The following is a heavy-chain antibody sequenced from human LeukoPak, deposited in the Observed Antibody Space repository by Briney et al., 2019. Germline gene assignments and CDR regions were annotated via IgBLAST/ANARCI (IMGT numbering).Heavy chain of an antibody. J-gene: IGHJ4*02. CDR1: GFTFSSYA. D-gene: IGHD3-10*01. CDR2: ISETGGST. V-gene: IGHV3-23*01. Sequence: GGSLRLSCATSGFTFSSYAMNWVRQVPGKGLEWVSAISETGGSTYYADSVKGRFTISRDNSKNTLYLQMNSLRAEDTAVYYCAGGRGSGSFRFDYWGQGTLVTVSS. CDR3: AGGRGSGSFRFDY.